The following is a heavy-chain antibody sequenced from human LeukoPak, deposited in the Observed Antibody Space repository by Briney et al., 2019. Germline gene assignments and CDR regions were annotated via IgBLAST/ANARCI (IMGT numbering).Heavy chain of an antibody. J-gene: IGHJ4*02. D-gene: IGHD1-26*01. Sequence: GESLKISCKGSGYSFTSYWIGWVRQMPGKGLEWMGIIYPGDSDTRYSPSFQGQVTISADKSTSTAYLQWSSLKASDTAVYYCARHIYSGSYYLDYWGQGTLVTVSS. CDR1: GYSFTSYW. CDR3: ARHIYSGSYYLDY. CDR2: IYPGDSDT. V-gene: IGHV5-51*01.